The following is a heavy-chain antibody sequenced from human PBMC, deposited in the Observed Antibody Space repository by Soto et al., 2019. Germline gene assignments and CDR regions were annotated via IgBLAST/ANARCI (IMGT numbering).Heavy chain of an antibody. CDR1: GFIFSNYG. CDR2: IGGRGNSA. Sequence: GGSLRLSCAASGFIFSNYGIQWVRQAPGKGLEWVSVIGGRGNSAYYADSVQGRFTISRDNSKNTLSLQMSSLTADDTAIYYCVREGRGSFDFWGRGTMVTVSS. CDR3: VREGRGSFDF. D-gene: IGHD5-12*01. J-gene: IGHJ3*01. V-gene: IGHV3-23*01.